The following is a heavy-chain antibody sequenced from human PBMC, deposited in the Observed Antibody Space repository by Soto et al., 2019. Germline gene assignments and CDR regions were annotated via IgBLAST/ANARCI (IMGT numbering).Heavy chain of an antibody. D-gene: IGHD6-13*01. CDR2: MNYTGFS. Sequence: SETLSLTCSFSGDSVTSHDLTWIRQSPEKGLEWIGDMNYTGFSHYNPSLKSRVTISVDRSKNQFSLKLSSVTAADTAVYYCARGGGNSSSRWAWGQGTLVTVSS. V-gene: IGHV4-59*02. CDR3: ARGGGNSSSRWA. CDR1: GDSVTSHD. J-gene: IGHJ5*02.